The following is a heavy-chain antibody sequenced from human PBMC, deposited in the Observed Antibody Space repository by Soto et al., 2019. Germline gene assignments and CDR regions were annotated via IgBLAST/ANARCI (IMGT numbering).Heavy chain of an antibody. CDR1: GGSISSYY. CDR3: ARATNMVRGPYGMDV. J-gene: IGHJ6*02. CDR2: IYYSGST. V-gene: IGHV4-59*01. D-gene: IGHD3-10*01. Sequence: SETLSLTCTVSGGSISSYYWSWIRQPPGKGLEWIGYIYYSGSTNCNPSLKSRVTISVDTSKNQFSLKLSSVTAADTAVYYCARATNMVRGPYGMDVWGQGTTVTVSS.